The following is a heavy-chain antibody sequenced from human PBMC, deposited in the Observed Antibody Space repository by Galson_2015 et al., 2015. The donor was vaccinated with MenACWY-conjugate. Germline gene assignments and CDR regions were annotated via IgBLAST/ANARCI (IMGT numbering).Heavy chain of an antibody. V-gene: IGHV3-11*06. D-gene: IGHD3-22*01. CDR3: ARDPRGPGNYYDSSGYSFSWYFDL. Sequence: YAASVKGRFTISRDNAKNSLYLQMNSLRAEDTAVYYCARDPRGPGNYYDSSGYSFSWYFDLWGRGTLVTVSS. J-gene: IGHJ2*01.